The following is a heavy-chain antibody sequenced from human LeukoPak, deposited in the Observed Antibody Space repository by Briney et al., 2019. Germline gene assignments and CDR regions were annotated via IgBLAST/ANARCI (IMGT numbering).Heavy chain of an antibody. J-gene: IGHJ4*02. CDR2: TYYRSEWYN. CDR3: ARSFGYAAARQFDY. D-gene: IGHD6-13*01. Sequence: SQTLSLTCAISGDSASSNSAAWNWIRQSPSRGLEWLGRTYYRSEWYNDYAVSVKSRITINPDTSKYQFSLQLNSVTPEDTAVYYCARSFGYAAARQFDYWGQGTLVTVSS. CDR1: GDSASSNSAA. V-gene: IGHV6-1*01.